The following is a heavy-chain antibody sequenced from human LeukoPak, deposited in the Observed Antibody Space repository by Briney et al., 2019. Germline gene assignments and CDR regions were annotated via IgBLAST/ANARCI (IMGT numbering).Heavy chain of an antibody. J-gene: IGHJ4*02. D-gene: IGHD2-21*01. CDR1: GFTLSTYA. CDR3: AKAPVTSCRGAYCYPFDS. V-gene: IGHV3-23*01. CDR2: TSSSDAGT. Sequence: GGSLRLSCAASGFTLSTYAMSWVRQTPGKGLEWVAATSSSDAGTYHADSVRGRFTISRDNSKNTLYLQMSSLRAEDAAVYFCAKAPVTSCRGAYCYPFDSWGQGTLVTVSS.